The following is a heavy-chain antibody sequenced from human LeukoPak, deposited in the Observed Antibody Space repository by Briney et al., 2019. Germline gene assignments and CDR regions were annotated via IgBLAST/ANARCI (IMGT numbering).Heavy chain of an antibody. Sequence: PGGSLRLSCAASGFTFSSYAMHWVRQAPGKGLEWVAFIRYDGSNKYYADSVKGRFTISRDNSKNTLYLQMNSLRAEDTAVYYCAKDTLGFGELSGFDYWGQGTLVTVSS. D-gene: IGHD3-10*01. CDR2: IRYDGSNK. V-gene: IGHV3-30*02. CDR3: AKDTLGFGELSGFDY. J-gene: IGHJ4*02. CDR1: GFTFSSYA.